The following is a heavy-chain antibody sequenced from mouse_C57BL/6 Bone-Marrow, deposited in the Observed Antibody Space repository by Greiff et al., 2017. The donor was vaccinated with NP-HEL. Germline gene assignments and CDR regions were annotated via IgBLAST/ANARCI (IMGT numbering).Heavy chain of an antibody. J-gene: IGHJ3*01. V-gene: IGHV1-15*01. CDR3: TRCCLWLFAY. CDR1: GYTFTDYE. Sequence: QVQLKQSGAELVRPGASVTLSCKASGYTFTDYEMHWVKQTPVHGLEWIGAIDPETGGTAYNQKFKGKAILTADKSSSTAYMELRSLTSEDSAVYYCTRCCLWLFAYWGQGTLVTVSA. CDR2: IDPETGGT. D-gene: IGHD2-2*01.